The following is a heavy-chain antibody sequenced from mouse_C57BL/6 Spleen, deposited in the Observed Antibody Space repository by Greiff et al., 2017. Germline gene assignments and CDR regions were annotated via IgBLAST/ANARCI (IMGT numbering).Heavy chain of an antibody. Sequence: EVKLMESGGGLVKPGGSLKLSCAASGFTFSDYGMHWVRQAPEKGLEWVAYISSGSSTIYYADTVKGRFTISRDNAKNTLFLQMTSLRSEDTAMYYCARLWYPYAKDYWGQGTSVTVSS. CDR2: ISSGSSTI. CDR3: ARLWYPYAKDY. CDR1: GFTFSDYG. J-gene: IGHJ4*01. D-gene: IGHD2-1*01. V-gene: IGHV5-17*01.